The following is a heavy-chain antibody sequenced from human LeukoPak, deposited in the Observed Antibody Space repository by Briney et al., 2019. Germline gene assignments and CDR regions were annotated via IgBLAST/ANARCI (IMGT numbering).Heavy chain of an antibody. CDR2: FDPEDGET. V-gene: IGHV1-24*01. J-gene: IGHJ3*02. CDR3: ATLPPLVPAGPADAFDI. Sequence: ASVKVSCKVSGYTLTELSMHWVRQAPGKGLEWMGGFDPEDGETIYAQKFKGGVTMTEDTSTDTAYMELSSLRSEDTAVYYCATLPPLVPAGPADAFDIWGQGTMVTVSS. CDR1: GYTLTELS. D-gene: IGHD2-2*01.